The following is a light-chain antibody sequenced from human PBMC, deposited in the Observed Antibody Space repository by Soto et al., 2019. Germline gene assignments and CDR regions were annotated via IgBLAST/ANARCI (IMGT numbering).Light chain of an antibody. Sequence: DIQRTQSPSTLSASVGDRVTITCRARQSISSWLAWYQQKPGKAPKLLIYKASSLESGVPSRFSGSGSGTEFTLTISSLQPDDFATYYCQQYNSYSPWTFGQGTKVEIK. CDR2: KAS. CDR3: QQYNSYSPWT. CDR1: QSISSW. J-gene: IGKJ1*01. V-gene: IGKV1-5*03.